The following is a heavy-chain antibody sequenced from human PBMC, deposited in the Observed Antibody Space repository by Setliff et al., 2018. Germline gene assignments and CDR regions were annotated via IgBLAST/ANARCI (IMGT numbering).Heavy chain of an antibody. D-gene: IGHD1-26*01. J-gene: IGHJ4*02. CDR1: GYSFTSHY. CDR3: ARRIQVGNHYFDY. CDR2: INPGGLSS. Sequence: GASVKVSCKTSGYSFTSHYMHWVRQAPGQGLEWMGIINPGGLSSSSTQKFEGRVTMTRDTSTSTVYMELNSLRAEDTAVYYCARRIQVGNHYFDYWGQGTLVTAPQ. V-gene: IGHV1-46*01.